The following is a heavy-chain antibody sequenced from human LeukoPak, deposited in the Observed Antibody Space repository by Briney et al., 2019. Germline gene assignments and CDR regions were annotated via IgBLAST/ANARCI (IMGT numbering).Heavy chain of an antibody. CDR3: VRDGGTDWYDP. CDR1: GFSISDYW. V-gene: IGHV3-7*01. J-gene: IGHJ5*02. D-gene: IGHD3-16*01. CDR2: IKQDGSEK. Sequence: GGSLRLSCAASGFSISDYWMTWVRQAPGKGLEWVANIKQDGSEKTYVDSVKGRFTITRDNDKNSIFLQMNSLRVEDMAIYYCVRDGGTDWYDPWGQGTLVSVSS.